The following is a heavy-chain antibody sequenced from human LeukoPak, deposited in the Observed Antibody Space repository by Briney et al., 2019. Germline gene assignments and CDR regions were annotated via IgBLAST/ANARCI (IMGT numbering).Heavy chain of an antibody. D-gene: IGHD2-21*02. CDR2: VSGPGTDT. Sequence: GGSLRLSCVASGFASSNYAMTWVRQAPGKGLEWVSTVSGPGTDTYYVDSLKGRFTISRDNSKQTVYLQMKNLRHEDTAIYYCAKYCGADCFSGIDHWGQGTLVTVSS. CDR1: GFASSNYA. J-gene: IGHJ4*02. V-gene: IGHV3-23*01. CDR3: AKYCGADCFSGIDH.